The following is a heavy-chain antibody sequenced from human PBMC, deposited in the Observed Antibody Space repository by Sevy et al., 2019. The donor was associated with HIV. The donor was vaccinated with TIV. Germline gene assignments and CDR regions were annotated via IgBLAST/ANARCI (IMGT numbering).Heavy chain of an antibody. CDR1: GFIFSNFA. CDR2: TSYDGSHK. J-gene: IGHJ1*01. CDR3: ARGENDDEFFQY. V-gene: IGHV3-30*04. Sequence: GGSLRLSCTVSGFIFSNFAMHWVRQAPGKGLEWVAVTSYDGSHKYSADSVKGRFTVSRDNSRNILSLEMSSLRRDDTAVYYCARGENDDEFFQYWGQGTLVTVSS. D-gene: IGHD1-26*01.